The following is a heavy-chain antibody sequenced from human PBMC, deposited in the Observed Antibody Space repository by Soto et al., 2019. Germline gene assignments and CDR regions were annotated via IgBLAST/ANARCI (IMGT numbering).Heavy chain of an antibody. D-gene: IGHD5-12*01. CDR1: GYTFTSYG. J-gene: IGHJ6*02. Sequence: GASVKVSCKASGYTFTSYGISWVRQAPGQGLEWMGWISAYNGNTNYAQKLQGRVTMTTDTSTSTAYMELRSLRSDDTAVYYCARALGYNRHYYYGMDVWGQGTTVTVSS. CDR3: ARALGYNRHYYYGMDV. V-gene: IGHV1-18*04. CDR2: ISAYNGNT.